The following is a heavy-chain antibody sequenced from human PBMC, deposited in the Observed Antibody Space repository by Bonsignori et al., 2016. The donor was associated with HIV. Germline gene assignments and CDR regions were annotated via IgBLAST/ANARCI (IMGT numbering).Heavy chain of an antibody. V-gene: IGHV4-39*07. Sequence: SETLFLTCTVSGGSISSSSYYWGWIRQPPGKGLEWIGSIYYSGSTYYNPSLKSRVTISVDTSKNQFSLKLSSVTAADTAVYYCASGPPEAYFDYWGQGTLVTVSS. CDR1: GGSISSSSYY. CDR2: IYYSGST. CDR3: ASGPPEAYFDY. J-gene: IGHJ4*02.